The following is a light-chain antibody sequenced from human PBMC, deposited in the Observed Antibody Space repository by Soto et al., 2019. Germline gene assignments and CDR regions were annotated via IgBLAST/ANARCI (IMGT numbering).Light chain of an antibody. CDR2: ATS. CDR3: LQGYSYPLT. J-gene: IGKJ4*01. CDR1: QDIRSD. V-gene: IGKV1-6*01. Sequence: AIQMTQFPSSLSASVDDRVTITCRASQDIRSDLGWYQQRPGKAPKLLIYATSSLQSGVPSRFSGSGSGTDFTLTISSLQPEDFATYYCLQGYSYPLTFGGGTKVDIK.